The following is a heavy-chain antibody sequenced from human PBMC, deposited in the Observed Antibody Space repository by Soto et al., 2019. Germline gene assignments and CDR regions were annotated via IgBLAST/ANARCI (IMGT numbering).Heavy chain of an antibody. D-gene: IGHD3-9*01. Sequence: PGGSLRLSCAASGFTFSSYAMSWVRQAPGKGLEWVSAISGSGGSTYYADSVKGRFTISRDNSKNTLYLQMNSLRAEDTAVYYCAKNYDILTGPLIGWGQEPLVTVSS. V-gene: IGHV3-23*01. CDR2: ISGSGGST. CDR1: GFTFSSYA. J-gene: IGHJ4*02. CDR3: AKNYDILTGPLIG.